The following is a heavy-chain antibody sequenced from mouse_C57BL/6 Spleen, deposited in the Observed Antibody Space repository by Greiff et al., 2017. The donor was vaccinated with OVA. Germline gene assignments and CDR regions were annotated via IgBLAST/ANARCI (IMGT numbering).Heavy chain of an antibody. Sequence: VKLVESGPELVKPGASVKISCKASGYAFSSSWMNWVKQRPGKGLEWIGRIYPGDGDTNYNGKFKGKATLTADKSSSTAYMQLSSLTSEDSAVYFCARYLHPVMDYWGQGTSVTVSS. J-gene: IGHJ4*01. CDR2: IYPGDGDT. CDR1: GYAFSSSW. CDR3: ARYLHPVMDY. V-gene: IGHV1-82*01. D-gene: IGHD2-1*01.